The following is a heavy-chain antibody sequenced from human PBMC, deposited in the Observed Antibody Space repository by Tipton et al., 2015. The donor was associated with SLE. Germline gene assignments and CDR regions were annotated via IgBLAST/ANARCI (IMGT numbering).Heavy chain of an antibody. D-gene: IGHD1-14*01. CDR3: ATSPLTL. CDR1: GGSISSSYF. Sequence: TLSLTCTVSGGSISSSYFWGWLRQPPRKGLEWIGSISYTGSTYYNPSLKSRVTISVDMSKNQFSLKLTSVTAADTAVYYCATSPLTLWGQGTLVTVSS. V-gene: IGHV4-39*07. J-gene: IGHJ4*02. CDR2: ISYTGST.